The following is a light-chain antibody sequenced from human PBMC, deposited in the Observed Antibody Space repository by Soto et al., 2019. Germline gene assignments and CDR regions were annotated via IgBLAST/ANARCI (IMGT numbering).Light chain of an antibody. J-gene: IGKJ1*01. CDR2: DAS. CDR3: QQYRTYSWT. CDR1: QSIVRW. Sequence: DIQMTQSPSTLSASVGDRVTITCRASQSIVRWLAWYQQKPGKAPKLLIYDASSLESGVPSRFSGSGSGTEFIFTISSLQPDDFAVYYCQQYRTYSWTFGQGTKVDIK. V-gene: IGKV1-5*01.